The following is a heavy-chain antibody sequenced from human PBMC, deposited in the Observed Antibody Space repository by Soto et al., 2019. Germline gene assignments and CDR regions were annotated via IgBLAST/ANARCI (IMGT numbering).Heavy chain of an antibody. V-gene: IGHV4-4*02. J-gene: IGHJ4*02. CDR1: GASINRNNW. D-gene: IGHD3-9*01. CDR3: ARSITFDWLFFDY. Sequence: SETLSLTCTVSGASINRNNWWTWVRQAPGKGLEWIGEIYHSGSTDYNPSLKSRVTISVDKSKNQFSLKLSSVTAVDTAVYFCARSITFDWLFFDYWGQGTLVTVSS. CDR2: IYHSGST.